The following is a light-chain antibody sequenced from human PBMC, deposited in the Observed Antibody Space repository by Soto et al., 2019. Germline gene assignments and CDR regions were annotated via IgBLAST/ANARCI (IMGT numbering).Light chain of an antibody. J-gene: IGKJ1*01. V-gene: IGKV1-6*01. CDR1: QSISSY. Sequence: MTHSPSSLSASVLYRVTITFLASQSISSYLNCYQQKPGKAPKLLIYAASSLQSGVPSRFSGSGSGTDFTLTISSLQPEDFATYYCLQDYNYPWTFGQGTKVDIK. CDR2: AAS. CDR3: LQDYNYPWT.